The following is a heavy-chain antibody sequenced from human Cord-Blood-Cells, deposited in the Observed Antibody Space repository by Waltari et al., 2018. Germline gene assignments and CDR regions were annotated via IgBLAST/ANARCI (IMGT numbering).Heavy chain of an antibody. D-gene: IGHD6-13*01. V-gene: IGHV4-34*01. CDR3: ARGSGYSSSGGWFDP. CDR1: GGSFRGYY. J-gene: IGHJ5*02. Sequence: QVQLQQWGAGLLKPTETLSLPCAVYGGSFRGYYWSGIRQSPGKGLEWIGEIKHSGSTNYNPSLKGRVTISVDTSKNQFSLKLSSVTAADTAVYYCARGSGYSSSGGWFDPWGQGTLVTVSS. CDR2: IKHSGST.